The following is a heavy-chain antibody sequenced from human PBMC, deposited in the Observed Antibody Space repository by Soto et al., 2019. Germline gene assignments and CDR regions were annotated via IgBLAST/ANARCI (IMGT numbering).Heavy chain of an antibody. J-gene: IGHJ5*02. CDR3: ARHISEWQQLGGRFDP. CDR2: IYPGDSDT. D-gene: IGHD6-13*01. CDR1: GYSFTSYW. V-gene: IGHV5-51*01. Sequence: GESLKISCKGSGYSFTSYWIGWVRQMPGKGLEWMGIIYPGDSDTRYSPSFQGQVTISADKSISTAYLQWSSLKASDTAMYYCARHISEWQQLGGRFDPWGQGTLVTVSS.